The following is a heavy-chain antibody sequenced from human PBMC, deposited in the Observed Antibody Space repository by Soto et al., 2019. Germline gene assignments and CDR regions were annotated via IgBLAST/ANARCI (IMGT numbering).Heavy chain of an antibody. Sequence: PGESLKISCKGSGYSFTTYWIGWVRQMPGKGLEWMGIIYPGDSDTRYSPSFQGQVTISADKSISTAYLQWSSLKASDTATYYCARPTYCSSTHCSPFDYWGQGTLVTVSS. J-gene: IGHJ4*02. D-gene: IGHD2-2*01. V-gene: IGHV5-51*01. CDR3: ARPTYCSSTHCSPFDY. CDR1: GYSFTTYW. CDR2: IYPGDSDT.